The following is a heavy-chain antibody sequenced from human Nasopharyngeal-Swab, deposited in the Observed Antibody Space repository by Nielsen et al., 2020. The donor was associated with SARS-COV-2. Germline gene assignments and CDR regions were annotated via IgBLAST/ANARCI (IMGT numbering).Heavy chain of an antibody. CDR3: AREKGLWFGESKGGSYYYYYGMDV. CDR1: GGSISSYY. J-gene: IGHJ6*02. D-gene: IGHD3-10*01. Sequence: GSLRLSCTVSGGSISSYYWSWIRQPPGKGLEWIGYIYYSGSTNYNPSLKSRVTISVDTSTNQFSLKLSSVTAADTAVYYRAREKGLWFGESKGGSYYYYYGMDVWGQGTTVTVSS. V-gene: IGHV4-59*01. CDR2: IYYSGST.